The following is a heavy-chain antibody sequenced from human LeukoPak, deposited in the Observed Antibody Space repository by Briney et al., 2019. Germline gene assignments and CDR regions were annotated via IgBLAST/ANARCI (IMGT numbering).Heavy chain of an antibody. V-gene: IGHV4-39*01. D-gene: IGHD1-26*01. J-gene: IGHJ4*02. CDR2: IYYSGST. CDR3: ARQSGSYGGILDN. CDR1: GGSITYSHYY. Sequence: SETLSLTCSVFGGSITYSHYYWGWVRQPPGKGLEWIGGIYYSGSTYYNPSLKSRVTISVDTSRNEFSLRLSSVTAADTALYFCARQSGSYGGILDNWGQGILGTVSS.